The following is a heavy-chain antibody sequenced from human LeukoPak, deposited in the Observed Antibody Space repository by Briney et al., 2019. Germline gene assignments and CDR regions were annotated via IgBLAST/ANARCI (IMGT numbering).Heavy chain of an antibody. V-gene: IGHV3-23*01. J-gene: IGHJ4*02. CDR2: ISGSAGST. D-gene: IGHD4-17*01. Sequence: PGGSLRLSCAASGFTFSSYAMSWVRQAPGKGLEWVSIISGSAGSTYYADSVKGRFTISRDNFKNTLYLQMNSLRAEDTAIYYCGKSHGHGDYVDYWGQGTLVTVSS. CDR1: GFTFSSYA. CDR3: GKSHGHGDYVDY.